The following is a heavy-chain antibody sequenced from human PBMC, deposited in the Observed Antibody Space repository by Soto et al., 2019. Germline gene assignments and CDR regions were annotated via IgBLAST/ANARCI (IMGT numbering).Heavy chain of an antibody. Sequence: QVQLVQSGAEVKTPGASVKVSCNASGYTFATYDINWVRQAPGQGLEWMGWMNPNSDNTGYAQKFQGRLTMTRDTALSVAHMELSSLRNEDTAVYYCARSDGYNFNWLDSWGQGTLVTVSA. CDR2: MNPNSDNT. D-gene: IGHD2-21*01. CDR1: GYTFATYD. J-gene: IGHJ5*01. CDR3: ARSDGYNFNWLDS. V-gene: IGHV1-8*01.